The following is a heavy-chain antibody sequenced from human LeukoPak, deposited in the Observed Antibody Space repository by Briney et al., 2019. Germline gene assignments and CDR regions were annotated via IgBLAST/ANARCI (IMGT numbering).Heavy chain of an antibody. CDR2: IYYSGST. CDR3: ARSPPMVRGVIDY. CDR1: GGSISSYY. V-gene: IGHV4-59*01. Sequence: KASETLSLTCTVSGGSISSYYWSWIRQPPGKGLEWIGYIYYSGSTNYNPSLKSRVTISVDTSKNQFSLKLSSVTAADTAVYYCARSPPMVRGVIDYWGQGTLVTVSS. J-gene: IGHJ4*02. D-gene: IGHD3-10*01.